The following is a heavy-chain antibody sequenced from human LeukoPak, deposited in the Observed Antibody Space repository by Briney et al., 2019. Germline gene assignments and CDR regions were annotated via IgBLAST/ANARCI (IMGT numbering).Heavy chain of an antibody. Sequence: PEGSERLSCAASGFTFSSDGMHWVRQAPGKGLEWVAVIWYDGSNKYYADSVKGRFTISRDNSKNTLYLQMNSLRAEDTAVYYCARGLYDRSGYYVTPDYWGKGSSATVSS. CDR2: IWYDGSNK. V-gene: IGHV3-33*01. D-gene: IGHD3-22*01. CDR1: GFTFSSDG. CDR3: ARGLYDRSGYYVTPDY. J-gene: IGHJ4*02.